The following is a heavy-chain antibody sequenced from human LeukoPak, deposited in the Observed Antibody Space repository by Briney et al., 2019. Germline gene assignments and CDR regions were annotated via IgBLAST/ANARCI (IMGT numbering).Heavy chain of an antibody. Sequence: SETLSLTCAVYGGSFSGYYWSWIRQPPGKGLEWIGEINHSGSTNYNPSLKSRVTISVDTSKNQFSLKLSSVTAADTAVYYCARAGRDRDGYNTDYWGQGTLVTVSS. J-gene: IGHJ4*02. CDR1: GGSFSGYY. CDR3: ARAGRDRDGYNTDY. D-gene: IGHD5-24*01. V-gene: IGHV4-34*01. CDR2: INHSGST.